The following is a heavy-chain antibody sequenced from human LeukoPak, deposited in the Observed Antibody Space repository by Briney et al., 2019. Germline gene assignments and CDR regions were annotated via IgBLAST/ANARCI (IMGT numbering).Heavy chain of an antibody. Sequence: GESLKISCKASGYAFTTYWIGWVRQMPGKGLEWMGIIYPGDSVTRYSPSFQGQVTISADKSITTAYLQWSSLKASDTAMYYCARHLGAWAGGLNLDYWGQGTLVTVSS. CDR1: GYAFTTYW. CDR3: ARHLGAWAGGLNLDY. CDR2: IYPGDSVT. D-gene: IGHD3-10*01. V-gene: IGHV5-51*01. J-gene: IGHJ4*02.